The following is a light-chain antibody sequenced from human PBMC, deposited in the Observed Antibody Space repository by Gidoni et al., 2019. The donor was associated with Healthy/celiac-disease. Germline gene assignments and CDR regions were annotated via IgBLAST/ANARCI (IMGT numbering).Light chain of an antibody. Sequence: IVFTQSPATLSLSPGERATLSCRASQSVSSYLAWYQQKPGQAPRLLIYDASNRATGIPARFSGSGSGTDFTLTISSLEPEDFAVYYFQQRSNWPLTFGGGTKVEIK. CDR1: QSVSSY. CDR3: QQRSNWPLT. V-gene: IGKV3-11*01. CDR2: DAS. J-gene: IGKJ4*01.